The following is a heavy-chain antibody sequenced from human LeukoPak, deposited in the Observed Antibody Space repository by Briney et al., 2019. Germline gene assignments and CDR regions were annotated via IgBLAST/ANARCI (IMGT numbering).Heavy chain of an antibody. J-gene: IGHJ5*02. CDR1: GGTFSSYA. D-gene: IGHD6-13*01. Sequence: GASVKVSCKASGGTFSSYAISWVRQAPGQGLEWMGRIIPILGIANYAQKFQGRVTITADKSTSTAYMELSSLRSEDTAVYYCARVGTVAAAGNWFDPWGQGTLVTVSS. CDR3: ARVGTVAAAGNWFDP. CDR2: IIPILGIA. V-gene: IGHV1-69*04.